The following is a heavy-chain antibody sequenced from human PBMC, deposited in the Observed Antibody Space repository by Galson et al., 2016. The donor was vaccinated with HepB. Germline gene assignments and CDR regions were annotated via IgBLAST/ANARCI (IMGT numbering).Heavy chain of an antibody. J-gene: IGHJ6*02. CDR2: IVWNSGSR. CDR1: GLTFDDFV. Sequence: SLRLSCAVFGLTFDDFVIHWVRQGPGKGLEWASGIVWNSGSRDYADSVKGRFTISRDSAKNSLYLQMNSLRVEDTALYYCAKDIVSGMDVWGQGTPVTVSS. CDR3: AKDIVSGMDV. D-gene: IGHD6-6*01. V-gene: IGHV3-9*01.